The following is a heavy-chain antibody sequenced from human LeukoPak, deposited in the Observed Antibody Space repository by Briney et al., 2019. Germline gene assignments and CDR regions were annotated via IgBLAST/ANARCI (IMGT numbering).Heavy chain of an antibody. Sequence: SQTLSLTCTVSGGSISSGDYYWRWIRQPPGKGLEWIGYIYYSVSTYYNPSLKSQVTISVDTSKNQFSLKLSSVTAADTAVYYCARDGYYYYGMDVWGKGTTVTVSP. CDR2: IYYSVST. V-gene: IGHV4-30-4*01. CDR3: ARDGYYYYGMDV. J-gene: IGHJ6*04. CDR1: GGSISSGDYY.